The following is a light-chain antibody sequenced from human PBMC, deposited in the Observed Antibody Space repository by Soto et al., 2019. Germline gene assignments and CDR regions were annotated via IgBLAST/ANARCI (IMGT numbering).Light chain of an antibody. CDR1: QAINNY. Sequence: DIQMTQSPSSLSASVGDRVTITCRASQAINNYLAWYQQKPGKVPTLLISAASTLQSGVPSRISGSGSGTDFTLTISSLQPDDVATYYCQNFNAVLTFGGGTKVEI. J-gene: IGKJ4*01. V-gene: IGKV1-27*01. CDR3: QNFNAVLT. CDR2: AAS.